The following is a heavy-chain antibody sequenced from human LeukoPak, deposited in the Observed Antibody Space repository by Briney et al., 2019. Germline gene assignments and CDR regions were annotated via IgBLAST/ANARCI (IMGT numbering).Heavy chain of an antibody. CDR1: GFNFANHA. CDR2: ISGSGGST. CDR3: AKDGSGYSSGWYSPYYFDY. V-gene: IGHV3-23*01. Sequence: GGSLRLSCAASGFNFANHAMSWVRQTAGKGLEWVSAISGSGGSTYYADSVKGRFTISRDNSKNTLYLQMNSLRAEDTAVYYCAKDGSGYSSGWYSPYYFDYWGQGTLVTVSS. J-gene: IGHJ4*02. D-gene: IGHD6-19*01.